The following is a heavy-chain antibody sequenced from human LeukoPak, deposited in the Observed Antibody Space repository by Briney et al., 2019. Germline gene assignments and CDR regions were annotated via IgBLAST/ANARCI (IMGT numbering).Heavy chain of an antibody. CDR3: ARRDGYDSTTFDY. J-gene: IGHJ4*02. D-gene: IGHD5-24*01. V-gene: IGHV5-51*01. Sequence: GESLKISCKGSGYSFSSYWIGWVRQMPGKGLELMGIIYPGDSDTRYSPSFQGQVTISADKSISTAYLQWSILKASDTAMYYCARRDGYDSTTFDYWGQGTLVTVSS. CDR2: IYPGDSDT. CDR1: GYSFSSYW.